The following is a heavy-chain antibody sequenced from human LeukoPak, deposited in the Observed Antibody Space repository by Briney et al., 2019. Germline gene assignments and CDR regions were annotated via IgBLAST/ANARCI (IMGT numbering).Heavy chain of an antibody. J-gene: IGHJ4*02. CDR1: GFSVSSGFY. Sequence: KSSETLSLTCAVSGFSVSSGFYWAWIRQSPGKGLEWIANIYHSGNTYSNPSLKSRLTISVDTSMNNFSLRLTSVTAADTAVYYCARVARYTDYLSSSGGLWEYNFDYWGQGTLVTVSS. CDR2: IYHSGNT. D-gene: IGHD3-9*01. CDR3: ARVARYTDYLSSSGGLWEYNFDY. V-gene: IGHV4-38-2*01.